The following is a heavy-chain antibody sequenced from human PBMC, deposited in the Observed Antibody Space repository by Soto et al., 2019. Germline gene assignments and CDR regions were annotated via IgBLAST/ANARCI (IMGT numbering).Heavy chain of an antibody. CDR2: IYYSGST. V-gene: IGHV4-59*08. D-gene: IGHD3-16*01. Sequence: QVQLQESGPGLVKPSETLSLTCTVSGGSLSSYYWSWIRQPPGKGLEWIGYIYYSGSTNYNPSLKSRVTISVDTSKNQFSLRLRSVTAADTAVYYCARRWGEALDYWGQGTLVIVSS. CDR3: ARRWGEALDY. J-gene: IGHJ4*02. CDR1: GGSLSSYY.